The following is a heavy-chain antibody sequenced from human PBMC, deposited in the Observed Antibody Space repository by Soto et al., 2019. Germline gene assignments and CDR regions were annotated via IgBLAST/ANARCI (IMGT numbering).Heavy chain of an antibody. Sequence: QLQLQESGPGLVKPSETLSLTCTVSGGSISSSSYYWGWIRQPPGKGLEWIGSIYYSGSTYYNPSLKSRVTISVDTSKNQFSLKLSSVTAADTAVYYCASGVGSAGDSGCAFDIWGQGTMVTVSS. D-gene: IGHD2-15*01. CDR1: GGSISSSSYY. CDR3: ASGVGSAGDSGCAFDI. V-gene: IGHV4-39*01. CDR2: IYYSGST. J-gene: IGHJ3*02.